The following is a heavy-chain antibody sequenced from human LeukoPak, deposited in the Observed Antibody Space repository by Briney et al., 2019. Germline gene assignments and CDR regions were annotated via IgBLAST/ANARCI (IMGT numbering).Heavy chain of an antibody. CDR2: INTDGSIT. V-gene: IGHV3-74*01. CDR1: GFTFSRYW. D-gene: IGHD1-26*01. Sequence: GGSLRLSCAASGFTFSRYWMRWVRQAPGKGLEWVSRINTDGSITDYADSVKGRFTISRDNTKNTLYLQMNSLRAEDTAVYYCAKGRREGSFDYWGQGTLVTVSS. CDR3: AKGRREGSFDY. J-gene: IGHJ4*02.